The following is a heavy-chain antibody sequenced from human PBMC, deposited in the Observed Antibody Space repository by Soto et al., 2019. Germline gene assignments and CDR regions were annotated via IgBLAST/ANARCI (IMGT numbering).Heavy chain of an antibody. CDR2: ITGSGRST. J-gene: IGHJ4*02. V-gene: IGHV3-23*01. CDR3: TKDQDNSGWVQLPFDY. D-gene: IGHD1-1*01. Sequence: EVQLLESGGGLVQPGGSLRLSCAASGFTFSTYAMNWVRQAPGKGLEWVSSITGSGRSTYYADSVKGRVTISRDNSKNTLFLQINSLRAEDTAVYYCTKDQDNSGWVQLPFDYWGQGTLVTVSS. CDR1: GFTFSTYA.